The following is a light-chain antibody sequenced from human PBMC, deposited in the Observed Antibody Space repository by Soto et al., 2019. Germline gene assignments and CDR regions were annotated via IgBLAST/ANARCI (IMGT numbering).Light chain of an antibody. CDR3: QQYDSSCT. Sequence: DIQLTQSPGTLSLSLGERVTITCRASQRISNSYLAWYQQKPGQAPRLLIYGASNRATGIPDRFSGSGSGTDFTLTISRLEPEDFAVYYCQQYDSSCTFGQGTKVDIK. CDR1: QRISNSY. CDR2: GAS. J-gene: IGKJ1*01. V-gene: IGKV3-20*01.